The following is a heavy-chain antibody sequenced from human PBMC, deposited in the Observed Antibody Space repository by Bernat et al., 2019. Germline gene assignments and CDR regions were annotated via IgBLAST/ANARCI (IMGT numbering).Heavy chain of an antibody. CDR1: GFTFSDYY. CDR2: ISSSSSYT. D-gene: IGHD6-19*01. J-gene: IGHJ4*02. CDR3: ARGSDLYSSGADY. Sequence: QVQLVESGGGLVKPGGSLRLSCAASGFTFSDYYMSWIRQAPGKGLEWVSYISSSSSYTNYADSVKGRFTISRDNAKNSLYLQMNSLRVEDTAVYYCARGSDLYSSGADYWGQGTLVTVSS. V-gene: IGHV3-11*06.